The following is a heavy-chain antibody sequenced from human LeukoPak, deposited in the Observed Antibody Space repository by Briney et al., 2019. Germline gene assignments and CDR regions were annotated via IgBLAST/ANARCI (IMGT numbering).Heavy chain of an antibody. D-gene: IGHD2-15*01. CDR2: IYYSGST. CDR3: ARVTGYVVEDYFDY. J-gene: IGHJ4*02. Sequence: SETLSLTCSVSGGSISSYYWSWIRQPPGKGLEWIGYIYYSGSTYYNPSLKSRVIISVDTSKNQFSLRLSSVTAADTAVYYCARVTGYVVEDYFDYWGQGTLVTVSS. CDR1: GGSISSYY. V-gene: IGHV4-59*01.